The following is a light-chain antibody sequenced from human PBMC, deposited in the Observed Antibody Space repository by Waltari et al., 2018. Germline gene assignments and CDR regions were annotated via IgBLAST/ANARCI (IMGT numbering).Light chain of an antibody. J-gene: IGLJ3*02. Sequence: QSALTQPASVSGSLGQSLSISCAGTSNDVGAHNLVSWYQQYPGRAPKLVIYEVTNRPSGMSSRFSGVKSGKTASLTLSGLQSEDEAEYFCSSYSTTFTVLFGGGTKVTV. CDR3: SSYSTTFTVL. V-gene: IGLV2-14*01. CDR1: SNDVGAHNL. CDR2: EVT.